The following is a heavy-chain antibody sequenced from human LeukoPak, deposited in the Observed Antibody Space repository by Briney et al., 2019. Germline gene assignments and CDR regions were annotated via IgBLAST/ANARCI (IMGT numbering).Heavy chain of an antibody. D-gene: IGHD1-26*01. Sequence: KPSETLSLTCTVSGGSVSSGSYYWSWIRQPPGKGLEWIVFFYYTGITKYTPSLKSRGTISVDRSKNQFSLKLTSVTAADTAVYYCARDFSGTYYFDYWGQGTLVTVSS. V-gene: IGHV4-61*01. CDR1: GGSVSSGSYY. J-gene: IGHJ4*02. CDR2: FYYTGIT. CDR3: ARDFSGTYYFDY.